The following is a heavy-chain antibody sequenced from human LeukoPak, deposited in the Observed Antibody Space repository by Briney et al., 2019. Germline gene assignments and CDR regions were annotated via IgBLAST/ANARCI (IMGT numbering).Heavy chain of an antibody. CDR2: IYHSGST. D-gene: IGHD1-1*01. J-gene: IGHJ5*02. CDR3: ARAVQLERRWWFDP. V-gene: IGHV4-4*02. Sequence: PSGTLSLTCAVSGGSISSSNWWGWVRQPPGKGLEWIGEIYHSGSTNYNPSLKSRVTISVDKSKNQFSLKLSSVTAADTAVYYCARAVQLERRWWFDPWGQGTLVTVSS. CDR1: GGSISSSNW.